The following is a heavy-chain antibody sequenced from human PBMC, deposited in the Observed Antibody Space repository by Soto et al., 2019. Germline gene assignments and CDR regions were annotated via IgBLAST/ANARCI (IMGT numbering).Heavy chain of an antibody. Sequence: EVQLVESGGGLVEPGGSLRLSCAASGFIFSDHYMDWVRQAPEKGLEWIGRVRDKANGYTTEYAASVRGRFTVSRDDSKNSLVLQMNSLQIEETAIYYCVRNLASGGTYYIVYWGQWTLVTVSS. V-gene: IGHV3-72*01. CDR1: GFIFSDHY. D-gene: IGHD1-26*01. CDR3: VRNLASGGTYYIVY. CDR2: VRDKANGYTT. J-gene: IGHJ4*02.